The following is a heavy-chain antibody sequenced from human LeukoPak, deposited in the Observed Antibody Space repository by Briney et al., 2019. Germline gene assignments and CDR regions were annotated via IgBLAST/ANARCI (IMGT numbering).Heavy chain of an antibody. Sequence: ASVKVSCKASGYTFTSYDINWVRQATGQGLEWMGWMNPNSGGTNYAQKFQGRVTMTRDTSISTAYMELSRLRSDDTAVYYCAREKVYYGSGSSRRLDPWGQGTLVTVSS. CDR2: MNPNSGGT. J-gene: IGHJ5*02. D-gene: IGHD3-10*01. V-gene: IGHV1-2*02. CDR1: GYTFTSYD. CDR3: AREKVYYGSGSSRRLDP.